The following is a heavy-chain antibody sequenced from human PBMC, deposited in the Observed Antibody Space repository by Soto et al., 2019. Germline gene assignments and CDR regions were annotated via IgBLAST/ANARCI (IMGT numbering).Heavy chain of an antibody. CDR3: TRETKGHGHYGTGSQGWFDP. D-gene: IGHD3-10*01. CDR1: GGTFISHA. V-gene: IGHV1-69*06. J-gene: IGHJ5*02. CDR2: IIPVTETP. Sequence: QVQLVQSGAEVKKSGSSVKVSCKASGGTFISHAINWVRQAPGQGLEWMGVIIPVTETPNYAQKFQGRVTITADKSTTTVYMELISLRSEDTDVYYCTRETKGHGHYGTGSQGWFDPWGPGTLVTVSS.